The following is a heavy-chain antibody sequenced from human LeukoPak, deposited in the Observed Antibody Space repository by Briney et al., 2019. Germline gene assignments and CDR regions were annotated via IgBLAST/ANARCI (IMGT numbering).Heavy chain of an antibody. Sequence: GGSLRLSCAASGFTFSDYYMSWIRQAPGKGLEWVSAIDTAGDSYYSGSVKGRFTISREDAKNSLYLQMNSLRAGDTAVYYCARSSSSWSNTRYFDLWGRGTLVTVSS. D-gene: IGHD6-13*01. CDR1: GFTFSDYY. CDR2: IDTAGDS. CDR3: ARSSSSWSNTRYFDL. V-gene: IGHV3-13*01. J-gene: IGHJ2*01.